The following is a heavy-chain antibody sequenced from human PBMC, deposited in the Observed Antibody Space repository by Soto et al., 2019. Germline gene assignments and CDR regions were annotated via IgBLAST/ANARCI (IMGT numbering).Heavy chain of an antibody. D-gene: IGHD3-10*01. V-gene: IGHV4-30-4*01. CDR3: ATGRPCPGSPPNPLDY. Sequence: SETLSLTCTVSGDSISSGDYYWSWIRQPPGKGLEWIGCIYYSGNTYYNPSLKRRFSISVDTSKNQFSLQLSSVTVADTAVYYCATGRPCPGSPPNPLDYWGQGTQVTVSS. CDR2: IYYSGNT. J-gene: IGHJ4*02. CDR1: GDSISSGDYY.